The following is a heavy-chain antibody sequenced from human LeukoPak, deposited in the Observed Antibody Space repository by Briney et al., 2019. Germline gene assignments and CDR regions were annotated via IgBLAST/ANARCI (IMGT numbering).Heavy chain of an antibody. CDR3: ARGSRSGWPRRVYFDY. Sequence: SETLSLTCAVYGGSFSGYYWSWTRQPPGKGLEWIGEINHSGSTNYNPSLKSRVTISVDTSKNQFSLKLSSVTAADTAVYYCARGSRSGWPRRVYFDYWGQGTLVTVSS. CDR2: INHSGST. J-gene: IGHJ4*02. CDR1: GGSFSGYY. D-gene: IGHD6-19*01. V-gene: IGHV4-34*01.